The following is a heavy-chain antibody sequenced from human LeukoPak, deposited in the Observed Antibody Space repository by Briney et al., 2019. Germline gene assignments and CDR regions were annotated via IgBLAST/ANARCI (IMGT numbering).Heavy chain of an antibody. J-gene: IGHJ4*02. V-gene: IGHV3-43*02. CDR1: GFTFDDYA. D-gene: IGHD5-18*01. Sequence: GXLRLSCAASGFTFDDYAMHWVRQAPGKGLEWVSLISGDGGSTYYADSVKGGFTISRDNSKNSLYLQMNSLRTEDTALYYCAKGRYRLIDHWGQGTLVTVSS. CDR2: ISGDGGST. CDR3: AKGRYRLIDH.